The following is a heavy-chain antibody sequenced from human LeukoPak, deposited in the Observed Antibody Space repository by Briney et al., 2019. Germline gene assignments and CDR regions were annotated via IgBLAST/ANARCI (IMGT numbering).Heavy chain of an antibody. CDR1: GFTFSSYG. V-gene: IGHV3-30*02. CDR3: AKESATYYYGSGGY. D-gene: IGHD3-10*01. J-gene: IGHJ4*02. Sequence: GGSLRLSCAASGFTFSSYGMHWVRQAPGKGLEWVAFIRYDGSNKYNTDSVKGRFTISRDNSKNTLYLQMNSLRAEDTAMYYCAKESATYYYGSGGYWGQGTLVTVSS. CDR2: IRYDGSNK.